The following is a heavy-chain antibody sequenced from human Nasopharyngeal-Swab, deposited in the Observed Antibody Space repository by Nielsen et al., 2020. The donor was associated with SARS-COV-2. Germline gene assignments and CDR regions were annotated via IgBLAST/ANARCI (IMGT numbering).Heavy chain of an antibody. CDR3: ARDYSVNRYYYYYYYMDV. J-gene: IGHJ6*03. CDR1: GSTFTSYG. CDR2: ISAYNGNT. V-gene: IGHV1-18*04. Sequence: ASVKVSCKASGSTFTSYGISWVRQAPGQGLEWMGWISAYNGNTNYAQKLQGRVTMTTDTSTSTAYMELRSLRSDDTAVYYCARDYSVNRYYYYYYYMDVWGKGTTVTVSS. D-gene: IGHD2-15*01.